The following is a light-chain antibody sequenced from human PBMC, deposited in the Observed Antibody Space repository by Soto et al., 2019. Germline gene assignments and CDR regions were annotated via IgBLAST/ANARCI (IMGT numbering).Light chain of an antibody. CDR2: EVS. J-gene: IGLJ3*02. Sequence: QSVLTQPASVSGSPGQSITISCTGTSSDVGGYNYVSWYQRHPGKAPKLIIYEVSDRPSGVSNRFSGSKSGNTASLTISGLQAEDEADYYCSSYGDSSTLVVFGGGTKLTVL. CDR1: SSDVGGYNY. V-gene: IGLV2-14*01. CDR3: SSYGDSSTLVV.